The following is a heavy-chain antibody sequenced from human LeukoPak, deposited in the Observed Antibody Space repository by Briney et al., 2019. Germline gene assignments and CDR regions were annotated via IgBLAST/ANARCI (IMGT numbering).Heavy chain of an antibody. CDR1: GYTFTGYY. D-gene: IGHD6-19*01. J-gene: IGHJ6*02. V-gene: IGHV1-2*02. Sequence: ASVKVSCKASGYTFTGYYMHWVRQAPGQGLEWMGWINPNSGGTNYAQKFQGRVTMTRDTSISTAYMELSRLRSDDTAVYYCARSGYSSGWYVSGYYYYYGMDVWGQGTTVTVPS. CDR3: ARSGYSSGWYVSGYYYYYGMDV. CDR2: INPNSGGT.